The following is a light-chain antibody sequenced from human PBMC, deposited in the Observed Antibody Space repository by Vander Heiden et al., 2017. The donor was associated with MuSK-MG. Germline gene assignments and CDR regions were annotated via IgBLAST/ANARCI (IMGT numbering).Light chain of an antibody. V-gene: IGLV2-23*02. J-gene: IGLJ3*02. Sequence: QSALTQPASVYGSPGPSITISCTGTISDVGSYNLVSWYNQHPVTPPNLMIYDVSTRPSGFSPGFSGSKSGTTASLTISGLPAEDEADYYCCSYSGSRTWVFGGGTKLTVL. CDR3: CSYSGSRTWV. CDR2: DVS. CDR1: ISDVGSYNL.